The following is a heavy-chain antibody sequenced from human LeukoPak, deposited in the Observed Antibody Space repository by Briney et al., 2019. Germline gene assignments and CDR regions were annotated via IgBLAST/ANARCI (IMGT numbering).Heavy chain of an antibody. D-gene: IGHD3-3*01. Sequence: PGGSLRLSCGASRFTFSDYATTWVRQAPGKGLAWVSTITYGGERTYYADSVKGRYTISRDNSKNILYLQMNSLRGDDTGDYYCAKGGWSDRFDFWGQGTRVTVSS. V-gene: IGHV3-23*01. CDR3: AKGGWSDRFDF. CDR2: ITYGGERT. CDR1: RFTFSDYA. J-gene: IGHJ4*02.